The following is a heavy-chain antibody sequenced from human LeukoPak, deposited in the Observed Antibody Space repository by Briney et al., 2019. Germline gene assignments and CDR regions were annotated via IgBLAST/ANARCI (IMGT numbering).Heavy chain of an antibody. D-gene: IGHD1-14*01. Sequence: GGSLRLSCAASGFTFDDYAMHWVRQAPGKGLEWVSGISWNSGSIGYADSVKGRFTISRDNAKNSLYLQMNSLRAEDTALYYCARGVEPLATNTLAYWGQGTLVTVSS. V-gene: IGHV3-9*01. J-gene: IGHJ4*02. CDR3: ARGVEPLATNTLAY. CDR1: GFTFDDYA. CDR2: ISWNSGSI.